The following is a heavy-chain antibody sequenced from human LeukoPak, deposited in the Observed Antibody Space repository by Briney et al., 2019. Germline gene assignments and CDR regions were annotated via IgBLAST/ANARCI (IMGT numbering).Heavy chain of an antibody. J-gene: IGHJ4*02. CDR1: GFTFSDYG. Sequence: AGGSLGLSCAASGFTFSDYGMHWVRQAPGKGLEWVAFIRYDGGNKYYADSVKGRFTISRDNSKNTLYLQMNSLSTDDTALYYCAKEVYSSSWSCFDYWGQGTPVTVPS. D-gene: IGHD6-13*01. V-gene: IGHV3-30*02. CDR3: AKEVYSSSWSCFDY. CDR2: IRYDGGNK.